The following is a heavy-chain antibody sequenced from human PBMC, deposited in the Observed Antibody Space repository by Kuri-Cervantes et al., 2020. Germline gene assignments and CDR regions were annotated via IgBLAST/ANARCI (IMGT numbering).Heavy chain of an antibody. CDR1: GGTFSSYA. CDR2: IIPIFGTA. Sequence: SVKVSCKASGGTFSSYAISWVRQAPGQGLEWMGGIIPIFGTANYAQKFQGRVTITTDESTSTAYMELSRLRSDDTAVYYCASLARLPGQLDYFDYWGQGTLVTVSS. J-gene: IGHJ4*02. CDR3: ASLARLPGQLDYFDY. V-gene: IGHV1-69*05. D-gene: IGHD6-13*01.